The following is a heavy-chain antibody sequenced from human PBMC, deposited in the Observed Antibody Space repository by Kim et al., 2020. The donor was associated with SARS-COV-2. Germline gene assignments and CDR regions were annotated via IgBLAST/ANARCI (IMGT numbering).Heavy chain of an antibody. D-gene: IGHD3-9*01. Sequence: SETLSLTCTVSGGSISEHYWSWIRQSPGRGLEWIGYTYSSGSPTYNPSLQSRVSISVDESKNQVSLKMSSVTAADTAVFYCARHSTYHDILTYAFDIWG. V-gene: IGHV4-59*08. J-gene: IGHJ3*02. CDR1: GGSISEHY. CDR2: TYSSGSP. CDR3: ARHSTYHDILTYAFDI.